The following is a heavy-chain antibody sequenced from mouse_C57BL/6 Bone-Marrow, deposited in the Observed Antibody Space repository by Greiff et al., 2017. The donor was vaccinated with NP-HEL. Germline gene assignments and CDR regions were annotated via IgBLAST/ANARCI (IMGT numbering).Heavy chain of an antibody. D-gene: IGHD2-1*01. CDR2: ISNLAYSI. J-gene: IGHJ4*01. CDR3: ARLYYGNYVRYYYAMDY. Sequence: EVQVVESGGGLVQPGGSLKLSCAASGFTFSDYGMAWVRQAPRKGPEWVAFISNLAYSIYYADTVTGRFTISRENAKNTLYLEMSSLRSEDTAMYYCARLYYGNYVRYYYAMDYWGQGTSVTVSS. V-gene: IGHV5-15*01. CDR1: GFTFSDYG.